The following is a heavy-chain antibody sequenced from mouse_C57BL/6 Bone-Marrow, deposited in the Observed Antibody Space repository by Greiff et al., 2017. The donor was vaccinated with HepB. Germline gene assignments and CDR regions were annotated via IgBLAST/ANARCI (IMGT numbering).Heavy chain of an antibody. CDR1: GFTFSSYA. D-gene: IGHD1-1*01. V-gene: IGHV5-9-1*02. CDR3: TREPNYYGRAMDY. CDR2: ISSGGDYI. J-gene: IGHJ4*01. Sequence: DVQLVESGEGLVKPGGSLKLSCAASGFTFSSYAMSWVRQTPEKRLEWVAYISSGGDYIYYADTVKGRFTISRDNARNTLYLQMSSLKSEDTAMYYCTREPNYYGRAMDYWGQGTSVTVSS.